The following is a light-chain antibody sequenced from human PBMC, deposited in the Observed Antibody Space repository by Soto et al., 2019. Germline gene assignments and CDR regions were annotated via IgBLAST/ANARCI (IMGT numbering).Light chain of an antibody. J-gene: IGKJ1*01. Sequence: EIVLTQSPGTLSLSPGERATLSCSASQSVSSSYLAWYQHKRGQAPRLLIYGASSRATGIPDRFSGSGSGTDFTLTITRLEPEDFAIYYCQQYGSSRTFGQGTKVDI. CDR3: QQYGSSRT. V-gene: IGKV3-20*01. CDR1: QSVSSSY. CDR2: GAS.